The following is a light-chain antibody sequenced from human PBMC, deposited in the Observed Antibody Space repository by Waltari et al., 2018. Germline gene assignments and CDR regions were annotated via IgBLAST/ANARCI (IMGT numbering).Light chain of an antibody. V-gene: IGLV10-54*04. Sequence: QAGLTQPPSVSKGLRQTVTLTCTGSRNDIGNEGAAWLQQHQGHPPKLLSYRNDYRPSGISERFSASRSGNTASLTITGLQPEDEADYYCSAWDRSLSAVVFGGGTKLTVL. CDR3: SAWDRSLSAVV. CDR2: RND. CDR1: RNDIGNEG. J-gene: IGLJ2*01.